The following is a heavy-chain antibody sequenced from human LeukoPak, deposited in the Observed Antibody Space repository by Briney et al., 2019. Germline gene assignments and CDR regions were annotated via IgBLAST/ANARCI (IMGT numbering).Heavy chain of an antibody. CDR1: GFIFSSYW. V-gene: IGHV3-7*01. Sequence: PGGSLRLSCAASGFIFSSYWMTWVRQAPGQGLEWVAHTMKDGSEKKYADSVKGRFTVSRDNAKNSLFLQMNSLRAEDTAIYYCARSLTTLTYEGYWGQGTLVTVSS. D-gene: IGHD1-1*01. CDR2: TMKDGSEK. J-gene: IGHJ4*02. CDR3: ARSLTTLTYEGY.